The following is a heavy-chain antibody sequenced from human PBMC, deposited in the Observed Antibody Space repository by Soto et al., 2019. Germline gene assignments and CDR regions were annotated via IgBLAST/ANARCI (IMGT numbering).Heavy chain of an antibody. CDR2: IYSGGST. D-gene: IGHD5-18*01. Sequence: EVQLVESGGGLVQPGGSLRLSCAASGFTVSSNYMSWVRQAPGKGLEWVSVIYSGGSTYYADSLKGRFTISRDNSKNTLYLQMNGLRAEDTAVYYCARHGYSYGGGYFDYWGQGTLVTVSS. J-gene: IGHJ4*02. CDR3: ARHGYSYGGGYFDY. V-gene: IGHV3-66*04. CDR1: GFTVSSNY.